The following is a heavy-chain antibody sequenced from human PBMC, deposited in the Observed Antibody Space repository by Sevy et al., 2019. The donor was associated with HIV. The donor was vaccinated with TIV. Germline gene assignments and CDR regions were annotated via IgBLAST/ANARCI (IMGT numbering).Heavy chain of an antibody. Sequence: GGSLRLSCEVSGFTFGYFAMSWVRQAPGKGLEWVSAISGSGGSTYYADSVKGRFTISRDNSKNTLYLQMNSLRAEDTAVYYCARLITMVRGVTAKQLDYWGQGTLVTVSS. J-gene: IGHJ4*02. CDR3: ARLITMVRGVTAKQLDY. D-gene: IGHD3-10*01. V-gene: IGHV3-23*01. CDR1: GFTFGYFA. CDR2: ISGSGGST.